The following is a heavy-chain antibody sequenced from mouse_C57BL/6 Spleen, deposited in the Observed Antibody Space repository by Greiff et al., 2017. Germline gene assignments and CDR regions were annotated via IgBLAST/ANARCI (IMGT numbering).Heavy chain of an antibody. CDR1: GYTFTSYG. CDR3: ARSDYGYAMDY. Sequence: QVQLQQSGAELARPGASVKLSCKASGYTFTSYGISWVKQRPGQGLEWIGEIYPRSGNTYYNEKFKGKATLTADKSSSTADMELRSLTSEDSAVYFCARSDYGYAMDYWGQGTSVTVSS. J-gene: IGHJ4*01. V-gene: IGHV1-81*01. D-gene: IGHD1-1*01. CDR2: IYPRSGNT.